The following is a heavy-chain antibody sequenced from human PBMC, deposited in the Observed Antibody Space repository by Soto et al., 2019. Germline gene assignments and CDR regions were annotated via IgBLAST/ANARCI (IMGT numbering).Heavy chain of an antibody. CDR2: FSHSGNT. V-gene: IGHV4-30-4*01. CDR3: AVNGGNYNFDN. D-gene: IGHD1-26*01. CDR1: GGSVSSGDYY. J-gene: IGHJ4*02. Sequence: QVQLRESGPGLVKPSQTLSLTCSVSGGSVSSGDYYWSWIRQSPGKGLEWIAYFSHSGNTYYSPSLKSRVTVSFNMSKKPFSLRLSSVTAADTATYYCAVNGGNYNFDNWGQGTLVTVSS.